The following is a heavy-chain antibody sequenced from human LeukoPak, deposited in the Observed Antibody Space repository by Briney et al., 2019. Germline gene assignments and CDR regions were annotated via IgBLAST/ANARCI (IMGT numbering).Heavy chain of an antibody. V-gene: IGHV4-39*01. J-gene: IGHJ3*02. D-gene: IGHD2-15*01. CDR3: ARRKTDCSGGSCYSAFDI. Sequence: SETLSLTCTVSGGSISSSSYYWGWIRQPPGKGLEWIGSIYYSGSTYYNPSLKSRVTISVDTSKNQFSLKLSSVTAADTAVYYCARRKTDCSGGSCYSAFDIWGQGTMVTVSS. CDR1: GGSISSSSYY. CDR2: IYYSGST.